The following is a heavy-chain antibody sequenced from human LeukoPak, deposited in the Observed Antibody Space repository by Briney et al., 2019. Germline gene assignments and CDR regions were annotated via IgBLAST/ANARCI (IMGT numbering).Heavy chain of an antibody. V-gene: IGHV1-8*01. CDR1: GYTFTSYD. D-gene: IGHD3-3*01. CDR3: ARVGGYTHDVYYDFWSGYGYYYYGMDV. CDR2: MNPNSGNT. Sequence: ASVKVSCKASGYTFTSYDINWVRQATGQGLEWMGWMNPNSGNTGYAQKFQGRVTMTRNTSISTAYMELSSLRSEATAVYYCARVGGYTHDVYYDFWSGYGYYYYGMDVWGQGTTVTVSS. J-gene: IGHJ6*02.